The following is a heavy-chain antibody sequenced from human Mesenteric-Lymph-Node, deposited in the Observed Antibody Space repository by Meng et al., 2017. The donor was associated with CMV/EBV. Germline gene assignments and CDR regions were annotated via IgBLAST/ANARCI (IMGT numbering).Heavy chain of an antibody. J-gene: IGHJ3*02. CDR1: GGTFSSYA. Sequence: SVKVSCKDSGGTFSSYAISWVRQAPGQGLEWMGGIIPILGIANYAQKFQGRVTITADKSTSTAYMELSSLRSEDTAVYYCARGAPGKDGAFDIWGQGTMVTVSS. CDR2: IIPILGIA. D-gene: IGHD1-14*01. CDR3: ARGAPGKDGAFDI. V-gene: IGHV1-69*10.